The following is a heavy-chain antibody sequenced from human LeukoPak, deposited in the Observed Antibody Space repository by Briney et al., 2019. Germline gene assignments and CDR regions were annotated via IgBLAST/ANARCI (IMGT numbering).Heavy chain of an antibody. Sequence: ASVKVSCKASGYIFTSYGITWVRQAPGQGLEWMGWISGYSGNTKYAQKVQGRVTMTTDTSTSTAYMELRSLRSDDTAVYYCARTVGHCSGGSCYPYYLDYWGQGTLVTVSS. D-gene: IGHD2-15*01. J-gene: IGHJ4*02. CDR3: ARTVGHCSGGSCYPYYLDY. CDR2: ISGYSGNT. CDR1: GYIFTSYG. V-gene: IGHV1-18*01.